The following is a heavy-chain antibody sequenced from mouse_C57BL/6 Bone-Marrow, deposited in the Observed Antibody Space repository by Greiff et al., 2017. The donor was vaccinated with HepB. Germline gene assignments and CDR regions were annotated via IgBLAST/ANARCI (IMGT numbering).Heavy chain of an antibody. CDR1: EYEFPSHD. Sequence: DVHLVESGGGLVQPGESLKLSCESNEYEFPSHDMSWVRKTPEKRLELVAAINSDGGSTYYPDTMERRFIISRDNTKKTLYLQMSSLRSEDTALYYCARFYYDYDDAMDYWGQGTSVTVSS. D-gene: IGHD2-4*01. CDR3: ARFYYDYDDAMDY. V-gene: IGHV5-2*01. J-gene: IGHJ4*01. CDR2: INSDGGST.